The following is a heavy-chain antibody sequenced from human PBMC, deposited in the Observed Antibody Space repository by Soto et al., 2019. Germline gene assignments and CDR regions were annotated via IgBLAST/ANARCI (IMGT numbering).Heavy chain of an antibody. CDR2: IVVGSGNT. CDR1: GFTFTSSA. Sequence: QMQLVQSGPEVKKPGTSVKVSCKASGFTFTSSAVQWVRQARGQRLEWIGWIVVGSGNTNYAQKFQERVTITRDMSTSTAYRELSSLRSEDTAVYYCAADTARGEFDYCGQGTLVTVSS. CDR3: AADTARGEFDY. J-gene: IGHJ4*02. V-gene: IGHV1-58*01. D-gene: IGHD3-16*01.